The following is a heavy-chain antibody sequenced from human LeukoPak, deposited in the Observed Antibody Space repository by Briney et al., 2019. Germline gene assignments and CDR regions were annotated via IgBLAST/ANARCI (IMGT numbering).Heavy chain of an antibody. Sequence: ASVKVSCKASGYTFTSYAMHWVRQAPGQRLEWMGWINAGNGNTKYSQKFQGRVTITRDTSASTAYMKLSSLRSEDTAVYYCARDRGFGSGWYGDLGYWGQGTLVTVSS. J-gene: IGHJ4*02. CDR1: GYTFTSYA. V-gene: IGHV1-3*01. CDR2: INAGNGNT. D-gene: IGHD6-19*01. CDR3: ARDRGFGSGWYGDLGY.